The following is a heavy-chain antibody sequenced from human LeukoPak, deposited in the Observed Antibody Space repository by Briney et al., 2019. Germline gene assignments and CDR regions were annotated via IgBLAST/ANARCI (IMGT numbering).Heavy chain of an antibody. J-gene: IGHJ4*02. CDR2: IFHSGST. CDR1: GGSISSSY. CDR3: AGNVRRIAPVY. Sequence: SETLSLTCAVSGGSISSSYWSWMRQSPDKGLEWIGYIFHSGSTNYNSSLKSRVTISVDTSKNQFSLKLKSVTSADTAVYYCAGNVRRIAPVYWGRGTLVTVSS. D-gene: IGHD2-21*01. V-gene: IGHV4-59*03.